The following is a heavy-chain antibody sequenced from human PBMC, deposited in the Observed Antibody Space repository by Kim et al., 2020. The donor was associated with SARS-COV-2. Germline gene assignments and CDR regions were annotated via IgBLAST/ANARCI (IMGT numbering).Heavy chain of an antibody. D-gene: IGHD2-15*01. CDR3: EGGSGGSGSDY. J-gene: IGHJ4*02. CDR1: GFTFSSYT. Sequence: GGSLRLSCAASGFTFSSYTMNWVRQAPGKGLEWVSSISSNHSYIYYADSVKGRFTISRDNAKKSLYLQMNSLRAEDTAVYYCEGGSGGSGSDYWGQGTLVTVSS. CDR2: ISSNHSYI. V-gene: IGHV3-21*01.